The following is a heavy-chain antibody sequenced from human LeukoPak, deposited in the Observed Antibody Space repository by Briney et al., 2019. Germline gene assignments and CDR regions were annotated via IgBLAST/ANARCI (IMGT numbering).Heavy chain of an antibody. Sequence: GGSLRLSCAASGFTFSSYWMHWVRQAPGKGLVWVSRINSDGSSTSYADSVRGRFSISRDNAKNTLYLQMNSLRAEDTAVYYCARELGWNGFDYWGQGTLVTVSS. CDR2: INSDGSST. V-gene: IGHV3-74*01. CDR3: ARELGWNGFDY. J-gene: IGHJ4*02. CDR1: GFTFSSYW. D-gene: IGHD1-1*01.